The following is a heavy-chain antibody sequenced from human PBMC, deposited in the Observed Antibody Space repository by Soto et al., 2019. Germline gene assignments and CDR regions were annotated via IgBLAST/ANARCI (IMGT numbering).Heavy chain of an antibody. J-gene: IGHJ5*02. Sequence: GSLRVSCGASGFTFSSYSMNWVRQARGKGLEWVSYISSSSSTIYYADSVKGRFTISRDNAKNSLYLQMNSLRDEDTAVYYCARGADYDSNGIKINWLDPWGQG. CDR3: ARGADYDSNGIKINWLDP. D-gene: IGHD3-22*01. V-gene: IGHV3-48*02. CDR1: GFTFSSYS. CDR2: ISSSSSTI.